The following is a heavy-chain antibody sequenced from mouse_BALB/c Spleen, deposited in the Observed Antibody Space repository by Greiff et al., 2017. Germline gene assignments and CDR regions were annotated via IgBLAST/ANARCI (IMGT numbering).Heavy chain of an antibody. Sequence: QVQLKQSGAELARPGASVKLSCKASGYTFTSYWMQWVKQRPGQGLEWIGAIYPGDGDTRYTQKFKGKATLTADKSSSTAYMQLSSLASEDSAVYYCARKGLTGTSFDYWGQGTTLTVSS. D-gene: IGHD4-1*01. J-gene: IGHJ2*01. CDR3: ARKGLTGTSFDY. V-gene: IGHV1-87*01. CDR2: IYPGDGDT. CDR1: GYTFTSYW.